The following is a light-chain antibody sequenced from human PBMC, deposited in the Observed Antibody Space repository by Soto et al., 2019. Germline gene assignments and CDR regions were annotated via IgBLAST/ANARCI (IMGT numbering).Light chain of an antibody. V-gene: IGKV1-5*03. Sequence: DIQMTQSPSTLSASVGDRVTITCRASQCISSWLAWYQQRPGKAPKLLIYKASNLESGVPSRFSGSGSGTEFTLTISSLQPDDFATYFCQQYDSFWTFGQGTKV. CDR2: KAS. J-gene: IGKJ1*01. CDR1: QCISSW. CDR3: QQYDSFWT.